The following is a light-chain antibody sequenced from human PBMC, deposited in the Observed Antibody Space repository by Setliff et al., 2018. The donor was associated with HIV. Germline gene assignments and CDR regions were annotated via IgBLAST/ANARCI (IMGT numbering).Light chain of an antibody. Sequence: SYELTQPPSVSVAPGKTARITCGGNNIGSKSVHWYQQQPGQAPVLVVYDDNDRPSGIPERFSGSNSGNTATLTISRVEAGDEADYYCQVWDSSSDHHVFGTGTKVTVL. V-gene: IGLV3-21*03. CDR3: QVWDSSSDHHV. CDR1: NIGSKS. J-gene: IGLJ1*01. CDR2: DDN.